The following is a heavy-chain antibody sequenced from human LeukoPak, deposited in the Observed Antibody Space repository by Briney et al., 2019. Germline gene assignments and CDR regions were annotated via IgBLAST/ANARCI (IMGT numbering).Heavy chain of an antibody. D-gene: IGHD3-22*01. CDR3: ARKAARTSGYDY. Sequence: SGGSLRLSCAISGFTFNNYGMSWVRQAPGLGLEWVSAIADGGETTYYADSVKGRFTNSRDYSKNTLYLQMNSVRAEDTAVYYCARKAARTSGYDYWGQGILVTVSS. J-gene: IGHJ4*02. CDR1: GFTFNNYG. CDR2: IADGGETT. V-gene: IGHV3-23*01.